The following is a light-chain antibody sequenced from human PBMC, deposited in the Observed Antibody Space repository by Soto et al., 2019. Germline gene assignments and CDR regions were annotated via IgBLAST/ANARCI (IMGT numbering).Light chain of an antibody. CDR2: DVS. CDR3: SSKRGSTGV. V-gene: IGLV2-14*01. Sequence: QSALTQPASVSGSPGQTITISCTGTSSDVGGYDYVSWHQQHPGKAPKLRIYDVSKRPSGVSNRFSGSKSGNTASLTISGLQAEDEADYYCSSKRGSTGVFGTGTKLTVL. CDR1: SSDVGGYDY. J-gene: IGLJ1*01.